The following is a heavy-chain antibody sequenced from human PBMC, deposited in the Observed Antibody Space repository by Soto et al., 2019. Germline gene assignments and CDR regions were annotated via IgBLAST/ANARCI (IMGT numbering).Heavy chain of an antibody. Sequence: SQTLSLTCAISGDSVSSNSAAWNWIRQSPSRGLEWLGSKYYRSKWYNDYAVSVKSRITINPDTSKNQFSLQLNSVTPEDTAVYYCARDHRSTVAGTSDAFDIWGQGTMVTVSS. V-gene: IGHV6-1*01. CDR2: KYYRSKWYN. D-gene: IGHD6-19*01. CDR1: GDSVSSNSAA. CDR3: ARDHRSTVAGTSDAFDI. J-gene: IGHJ3*02.